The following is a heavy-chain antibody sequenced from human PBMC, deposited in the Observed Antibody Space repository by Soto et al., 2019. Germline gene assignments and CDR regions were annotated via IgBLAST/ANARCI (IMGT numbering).Heavy chain of an antibody. V-gene: IGHV1-24*01. D-gene: IGHD3-9*01. CDR3: ATGTYYDILTGYWNYYGMDV. CDR1: GYTLTELS. Sequence: SGPTLVNPQASVKVSCKVSGYTLTELSMHWVRQAPGKGLEWMGGFDPEDGETIYAQKFQGRVTMTEDTSTDTAYMELSSLRSEDTAVYYCATGTYYDILTGYWNYYGMDVWGQGTTVTVSS. J-gene: IGHJ6*02. CDR2: FDPEDGET.